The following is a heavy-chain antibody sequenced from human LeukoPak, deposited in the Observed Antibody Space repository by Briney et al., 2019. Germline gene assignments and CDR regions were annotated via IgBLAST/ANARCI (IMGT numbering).Heavy chain of an antibody. CDR2: INPNSGGT. Sequence: GASVKVSCKASGYTLTGYYMHWVRQAPGQGLEWMGWINPNSGGTNYAQKFQGRVTMTRDTSISTAYMELSRLRSDDTAVYYCARAGAIAAEPPDYWGQGALVTVSS. D-gene: IGHD6-13*01. CDR3: ARAGAIAAEPPDY. J-gene: IGHJ4*02. V-gene: IGHV1-2*02. CDR1: GYTLTGYY.